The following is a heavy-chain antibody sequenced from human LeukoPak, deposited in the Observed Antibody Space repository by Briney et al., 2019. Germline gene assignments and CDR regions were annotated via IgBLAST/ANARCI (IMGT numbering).Heavy chain of an antibody. CDR2: ISYDGSNK. V-gene: IGHV3-30-3*01. CDR3: ARGGARGFDY. Sequence: GRSLRLSCAASGFTFSSYAMHWVRQAPGKGLEWVAVISYDGSNKYYADSVKGRFTISRDNSKNTLYLQMNSLGAEDTAVYYCARGGARGFDYWGQGTLVTVSS. CDR1: GFTFSSYA. J-gene: IGHJ4*02. D-gene: IGHD1-26*01.